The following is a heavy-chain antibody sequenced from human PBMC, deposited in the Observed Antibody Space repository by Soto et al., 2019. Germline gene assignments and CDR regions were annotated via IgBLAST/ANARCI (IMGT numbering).Heavy chain of an antibody. CDR1: GLTFSAAG. V-gene: IGHV3-30*18. CDR3: AKDKGRTAIDY. CDR2: IANDGRSE. J-gene: IGHJ4*02. Sequence: QVQLVESGGGVVQPGRSLRLSCAASGLTFSAAGMHWVRQAPGKGLEWVAFIANDGRSESYADSVKGRFTISRDNSQNSLYLQMNGLRADDTAVYYCAKDKGRTAIDYWGQGTLGSVSS.